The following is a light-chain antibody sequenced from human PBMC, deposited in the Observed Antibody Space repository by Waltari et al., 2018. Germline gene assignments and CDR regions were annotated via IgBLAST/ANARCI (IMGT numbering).Light chain of an antibody. J-gene: IGKJ4*01. Sequence: IQLTQSRTSLSASVGDRVTITCRASQGISTYLAWYQHKPGRAPKVLIYGASTLQSGVPSRFSGSGSGTDFTLTISSLQPEDFATYYCQHLNSYPLTFGGGTKVEIK. V-gene: IGKV1-9*01. CDR3: QHLNSYPLT. CDR2: GAS. CDR1: QGISTY.